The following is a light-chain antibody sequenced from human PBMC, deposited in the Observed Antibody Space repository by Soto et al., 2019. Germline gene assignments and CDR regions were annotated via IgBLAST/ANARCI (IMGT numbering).Light chain of an antibody. J-gene: IGKJ2*01. CDR2: KAS. CDR3: QQYNSYPYT. CDR1: QSISNW. Sequence: DIQMTQSPSTLSASVGDRVTINCRASQSISNWLAWYQQKPGTAPTLLLYKASSLEGGVPSRFSGSGSGTEFTLTISSLQPDDFATYYCQQYNSYPYTVDQGTKLEIK. V-gene: IGKV1-5*03.